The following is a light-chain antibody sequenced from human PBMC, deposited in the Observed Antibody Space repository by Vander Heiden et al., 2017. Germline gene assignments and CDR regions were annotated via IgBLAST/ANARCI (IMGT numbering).Light chain of an antibody. CDR2: LTS. Sequence: DTQMTRSPSSQAPSVGDRVTITCRASQPITIYINWYQQRPREAPKRLIYLTSNLHTGVPLRFGGSGSGTDFTLTISSLQPEDFATYFCQQTYSTPFTFGQGTRLDIK. CDR3: QQTYSTPFT. CDR1: QPITIY. V-gene: IGKV1-39*01. J-gene: IGKJ2*01.